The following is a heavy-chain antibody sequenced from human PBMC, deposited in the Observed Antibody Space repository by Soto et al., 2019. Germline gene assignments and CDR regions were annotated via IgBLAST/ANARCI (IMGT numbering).Heavy chain of an antibody. V-gene: IGHV3-30*18. J-gene: IGHJ6*02. CDR3: AKDQMITFGGGRGGMDV. Sequence: QVQLVESGGGVVQPGRSLRLSCAASGFTFSSYGMHWVRQAPGKGLEWVAFISYDGSNKNHADSMKGRITISRDNSRNTLALQMNSLRAEDTALYYCAKDQMITFGGGRGGMDVWGQGTTVTVSS. D-gene: IGHD3-16*01. CDR1: GFTFSSYG. CDR2: ISYDGSNK.